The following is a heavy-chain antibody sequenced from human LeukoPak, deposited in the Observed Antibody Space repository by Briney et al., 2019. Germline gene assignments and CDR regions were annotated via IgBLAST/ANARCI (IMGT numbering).Heavy chain of an antibody. V-gene: IGHV1-69*06. CDR1: GGTFSNYA. CDR3: ARSSIIAAAGPYYFDY. J-gene: IGHJ4*02. D-gene: IGHD6-13*01. CDR2: IIPIFGSA. Sequence: SVKVSCKASGGTFSNYAINWVRQAPGQGLEWMGGIIPIFGSASYPQNFQGRVTITADKSTSTAYMELSSLRSEDTAVYYCARSSIIAAAGPYYFDYWGQGTLVTVSS.